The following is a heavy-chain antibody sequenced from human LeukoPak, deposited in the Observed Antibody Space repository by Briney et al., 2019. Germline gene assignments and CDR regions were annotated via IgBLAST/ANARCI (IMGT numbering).Heavy chain of an antibody. CDR2: IYPRDSDT. CDR3: ARRPGRNTYAKD. V-gene: IGHV5-51*01. J-gene: IGHJ4*02. D-gene: IGHD2-8*01. CDR1: GYSFPHYW. Sequence: GESLKISCRGSGYSFPHYWIGWVRQMPGKGLEWMGIIYPRDSDTRCSPSFQGQVTISADKSISIVYLQWNSLKASDTAMYYCARRPGRNTYAKDWGQGTLVTVSS.